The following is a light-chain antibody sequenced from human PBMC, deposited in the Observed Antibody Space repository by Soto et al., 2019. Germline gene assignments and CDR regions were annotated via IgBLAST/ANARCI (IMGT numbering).Light chain of an antibody. J-gene: IGLJ3*02. CDR3: GTWDTSLSAGV. V-gene: IGLV2-14*03. CDR1: GSDVGGYRY. CDR2: EVS. Sequence: QSALPQPASVSGSPGQSITISCAGSGSDVGGYRYVSWYQQHPGKAPKLIIYEVSNRASGVSDRFSGSKYGTSATLDITGLQTGDEADYYCGTWDTSLSAGVFGGGTKVTVL.